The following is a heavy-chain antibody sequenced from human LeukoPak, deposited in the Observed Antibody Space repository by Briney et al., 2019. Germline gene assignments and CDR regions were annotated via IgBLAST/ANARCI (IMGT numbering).Heavy chain of an antibody. CDR3: AREGARLLSFGMDV. V-gene: IGHV4-61*01. CDR1: GGSVSSGSYY. J-gene: IGHJ6*02. CDR2: IYYSGST. Sequence: SETLSLTCTVSGGSVSSGSYYWSWIRRPPGKGLEWIGYIYYSGSTNYNPSLKSRVTISVDTSKNQFSLKLSSVTAADTVVYYCAREGARLLSFGMDVWGQGTTVTVSS. D-gene: IGHD2-15*01.